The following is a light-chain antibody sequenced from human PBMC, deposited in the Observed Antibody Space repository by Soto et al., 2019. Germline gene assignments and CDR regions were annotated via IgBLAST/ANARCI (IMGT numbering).Light chain of an antibody. V-gene: IGKV3-11*01. CDR3: QQPRT. Sequence: EIVLTQSPATLSLSPGERATLSCRASQSVSSYLAWYQQTPGQAPRLLIYDASNRATGIPARFSGSGSGTAITLPISRLDPEDFAVYYCQQPRTFGQGTKV. CDR2: DAS. J-gene: IGKJ1*01. CDR1: QSVSSY.